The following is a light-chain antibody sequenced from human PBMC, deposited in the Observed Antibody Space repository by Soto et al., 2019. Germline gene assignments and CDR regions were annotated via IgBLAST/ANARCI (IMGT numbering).Light chain of an antibody. CDR3: QQRSNWPIT. CDR1: QSVSSY. V-gene: IGKV3-11*01. Sequence: TQSLATLSLSPGERATLSCRASQSVSSYLAWYQQKPGQAPRLLIYDASNRATGIPARFSGSGSGTDFTLTISCLEPEDFAVYYCQQRSNWPITFGQGRRLEI. J-gene: IGKJ5*01. CDR2: DAS.